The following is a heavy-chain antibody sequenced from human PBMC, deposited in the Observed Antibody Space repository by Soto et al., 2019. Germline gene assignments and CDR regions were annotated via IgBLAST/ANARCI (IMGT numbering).Heavy chain of an antibody. CDR1: GDSISSHY. CDR2: IYYSGST. D-gene: IGHD3-22*01. V-gene: IGHV4-39*01. Sequence: PSETLSLTSTVSGDSISSHYWDWFRQPPGKGLEWIGSIYYSGSTYYNPSLKSRVTMSVDTSKNQFSLWLSSVTAADTAVYYCARRREDDSSGYHHIDYWGRGTLVTVSS. J-gene: IGHJ4*02. CDR3: ARRREDDSSGYHHIDY.